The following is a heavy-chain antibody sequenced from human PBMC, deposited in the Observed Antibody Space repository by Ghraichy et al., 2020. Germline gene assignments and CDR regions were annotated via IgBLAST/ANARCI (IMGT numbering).Heavy chain of an antibody. CDR2: MNHSGST. CDR3: ARATIRDGMDV. D-gene: IGHD5-12*01. J-gene: IGHJ6*02. CDR1: RGSFRGYS. Sequence: ETLSLTCSVYRGSFRGYSWTWIRQPPGKGLEWIGEMNHSGSTNHHPSLKSRVTISVDTSKNRFSLKLRSVTAADTAVYYCARATIRDGMDVWGPGTTVTVSS. V-gene: IGHV4-34*01.